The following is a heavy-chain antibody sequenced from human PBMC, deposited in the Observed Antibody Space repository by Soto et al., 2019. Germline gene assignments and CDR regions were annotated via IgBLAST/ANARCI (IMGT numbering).Heavy chain of an antibody. CDR2: TYYRSKWST. V-gene: IGHV6-1*01. Sequence: SQTLSLPCAISGDSVSSKSATWNWIRQSPSRGLEWLGRTYYRSKWSTDYAVSVNNRITINPDTSKNQFSLQLNSVTPEDTARYYCTRALSGSYDSWGQGTLVTVSS. D-gene: IGHD1-26*01. CDR1: GDSVSSKSAT. J-gene: IGHJ5*01. CDR3: TRALSGSYDS.